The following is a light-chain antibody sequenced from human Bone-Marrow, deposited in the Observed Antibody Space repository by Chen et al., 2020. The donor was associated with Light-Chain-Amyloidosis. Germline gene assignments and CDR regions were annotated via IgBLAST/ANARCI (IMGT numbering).Light chain of an antibody. CDR3: QSYDSRLSGRVV. V-gene: IGLV1-40*01. J-gene: IGLJ2*01. CDR2: GNN. CDR1: ATKIGSGSD. Sequence: QPVLTQPPSVAGAPGQRVPTSCPGGATKIGSGSDVHWYQQFPRTAPKLLIFGNNNRPSGVPDRFSGSKSGTSASLASTGLQAEDEADYYCQSYDSRLSGRVVFGGGTTLTVL.